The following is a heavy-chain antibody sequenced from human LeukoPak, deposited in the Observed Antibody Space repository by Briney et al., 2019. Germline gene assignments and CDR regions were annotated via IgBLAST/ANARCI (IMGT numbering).Heavy chain of an antibody. CDR3: SIPRAGDSGGFYY. Sequence: GESLKISCKVSGYSFTSYWISWVRQMPGKGLEWMGRIDPSDSYTNYSPSFQGHVTISADKSISTAYLQWSSLKASDTAMYYLSIPRAGDSGGFYYWGQGTLVTVSS. CDR1: GYSFTSYW. V-gene: IGHV5-10-1*01. J-gene: IGHJ4*02. D-gene: IGHD3-22*01. CDR2: IDPSDSYT.